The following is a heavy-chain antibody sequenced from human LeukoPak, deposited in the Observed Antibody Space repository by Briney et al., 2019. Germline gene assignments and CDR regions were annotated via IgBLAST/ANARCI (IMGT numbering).Heavy chain of an antibody. J-gene: IGHJ6*03. D-gene: IGHD1-7*01. V-gene: IGHV3-30*04. Sequence: GSLRLSCVVSGFNFDNFAMHWVRQPLGKGLEWVAVISHDGRTKYYADSMKGRFTISRDNSKNTLYLQMNSLRAEDTAVYYCAKVDELYYYYMDVWGKGTTVTVSS. CDR1: GFNFDNFA. CDR3: AKVDELYYYYMDV. CDR2: ISHDGRTK.